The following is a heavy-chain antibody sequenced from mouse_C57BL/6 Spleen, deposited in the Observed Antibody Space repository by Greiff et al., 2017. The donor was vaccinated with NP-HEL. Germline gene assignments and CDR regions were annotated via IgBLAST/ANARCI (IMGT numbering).Heavy chain of an antibody. V-gene: IGHV1-39*01. Sequence: VQLQQSGPELVKPGASVKISCKASGYSFTDYNMNWVKQSNGQSLEWIGVINPNYGATSYNQKFKGKATLTVDQSSSTAYMQLNSLTSEDSAVYYCARPQTAHATTWFAYWGQGTLVTVSA. J-gene: IGHJ3*01. D-gene: IGHD3-2*02. CDR1: GYSFTDYN. CDR2: INPNYGAT. CDR3: ARPQTAHATTWFAY.